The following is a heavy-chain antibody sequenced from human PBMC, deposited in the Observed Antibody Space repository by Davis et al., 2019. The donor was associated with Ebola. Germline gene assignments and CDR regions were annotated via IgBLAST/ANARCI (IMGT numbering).Heavy chain of an antibody. J-gene: IGHJ6*02. CDR3: ARSGLSFGVVKYHYGMDV. Sequence: PGGSLRLSCAASGLSLSGFAMTWVRQAPGKGLEWISSISSSVIRTHYADSVKGRFTISRDNSKNTLYLQMNNLRVNDTAVYYCARSGLSFGVVKYHYGMDVWGQGTTVTVSS. CDR1: GLSLSGFA. CDR2: ISSSVIRT. D-gene: IGHD3-3*01. V-gene: IGHV3-23*01.